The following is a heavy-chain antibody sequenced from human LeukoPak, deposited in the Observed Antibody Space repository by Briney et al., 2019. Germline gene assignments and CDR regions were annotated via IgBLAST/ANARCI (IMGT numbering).Heavy chain of an antibody. Sequence: GGSLRLSCAASGFPFSSYWMHWVRQAPGKGLVWVSRIKSDGSSTTYADSVKGRFTISRDNAKNTLYLQMSSLRAEDTAMYYCARDDLYYDTGDYHYASYFQHWGQGTLVTVSS. CDR1: GFPFSSYW. CDR2: IKSDGSST. J-gene: IGHJ1*01. D-gene: IGHD3-22*01. CDR3: ARDDLYYDTGDYHYASYFQH. V-gene: IGHV3-74*01.